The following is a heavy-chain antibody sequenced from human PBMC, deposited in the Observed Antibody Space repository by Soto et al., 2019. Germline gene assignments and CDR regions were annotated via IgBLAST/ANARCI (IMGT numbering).Heavy chain of an antibody. CDR2: IYYSGST. J-gene: IGHJ4*02. Sequence: PSETLSLTCTVSGGSISSSSYYWGWIRQPPGKGLEWIGSIYYSGSTYYNPSLKSRVTISVDTSKNQFSLKLSSVTAADTAVYYCARRGSSWYYFDYWGQGTLVTVS. V-gene: IGHV4-39*01. CDR1: GGSISSSSYY. CDR3: ARRGSSWYYFDY. D-gene: IGHD6-13*01.